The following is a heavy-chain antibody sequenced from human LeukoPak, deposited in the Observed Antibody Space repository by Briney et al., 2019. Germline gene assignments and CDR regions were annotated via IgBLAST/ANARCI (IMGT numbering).Heavy chain of an antibody. Sequence: ASVKVSCKASGYTFTSYGISWVRQAPGQGLEWMGWISAYNGNTNYAQKFQGRVTMTTDTSTTTAYMELRSLRSDDTAVYYCARGRGDYYGSSGNWFDPWGRGALVTVSS. CDR1: GYTFTSYG. D-gene: IGHD3-22*01. V-gene: IGHV1-18*01. CDR2: ISAYNGNT. J-gene: IGHJ5*02. CDR3: ARGRGDYYGSSGNWFDP.